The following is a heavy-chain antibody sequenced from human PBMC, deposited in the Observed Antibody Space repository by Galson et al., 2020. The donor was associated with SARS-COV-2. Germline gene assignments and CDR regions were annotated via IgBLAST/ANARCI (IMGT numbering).Heavy chain of an antibody. CDR1: GYPISSGYY. Sequence: SETLSLTCTVSGYPISSGYYWGWIRQPPGKGLEWIGSIYHSGSTYYNPSLKSRVTISVDTSKNQFSLKLSSVTAADTAVYYCARVEPLYYYGMDVWGKGTTVTVSS. CDR3: ARVEPLYYYGMDV. V-gene: IGHV4-38-2*02. D-gene: IGHD1-1*01. J-gene: IGHJ6*04. CDR2: IYHSGST.